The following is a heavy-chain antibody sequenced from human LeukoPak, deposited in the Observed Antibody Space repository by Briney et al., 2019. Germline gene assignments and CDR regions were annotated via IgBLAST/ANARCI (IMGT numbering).Heavy chain of an antibody. CDR3: AREPDA. Sequence: SETLSLTCTVSGGSISGSGYYWGWLRQPPTKGLEWVATVNHRGSAFYSPSLRSRATISVDTSKNQFSLRLTSVTAADTDVYYCAREPDAWGQGTLGTVSS. J-gene: IGHJ5*02. V-gene: IGHV4-39*07. CDR2: VNHRGSA. CDR1: GGSISGSGYY.